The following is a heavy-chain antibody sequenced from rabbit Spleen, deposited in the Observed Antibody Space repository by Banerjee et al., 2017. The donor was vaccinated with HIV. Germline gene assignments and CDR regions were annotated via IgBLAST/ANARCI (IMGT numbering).Heavy chain of an antibody. CDR3: ARDLTDVIGWNFGW. CDR2: IYTGNSKT. Sequence: QQLVESGGGLVKPGASLTLTCKASAFSFSRGYDMCWVRQAPGKGLEWIACIYTGNSKTYYANWAKGRFTISKTSSTTVTLQMTSLTVADTATYFCARDLTDVIGWNFGWWGPGTLVTVS. CDR1: AFSFSRGYD. V-gene: IGHV1S40*01. J-gene: IGHJ4*01. D-gene: IGHD1-1*01.